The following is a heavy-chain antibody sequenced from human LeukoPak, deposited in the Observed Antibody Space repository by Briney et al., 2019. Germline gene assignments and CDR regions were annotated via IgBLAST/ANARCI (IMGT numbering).Heavy chain of an antibody. V-gene: IGHV1-69*04. D-gene: IGHD6-13*01. CDR2: IIPILGIA. CDR3: ARGVAAAEEGMDV. CDR1: GGTFSSYA. J-gene: IGHJ6*02. Sequence: SVKVSCKASGGTFSSYAISWVRQAPGQGLEWMGKIIPILGIANYAQKFQGRVTITADKSTSTAYMELSSLRSEDTAVYYCARGVAAAEEGMDVWGQGTTVTVSS.